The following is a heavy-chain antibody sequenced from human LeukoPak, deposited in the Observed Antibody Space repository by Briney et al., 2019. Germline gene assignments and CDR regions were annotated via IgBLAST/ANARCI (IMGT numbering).Heavy chain of an antibody. CDR2: IYYSGST. D-gene: IGHD5-12*01. Sequence: PSETLSLTCTVSGGSISSYYWSWIRQPPGKGLEWIGYIYYSGSTNYNPSLKSRVTISVDTSKNQFSLKLSSVTAADTAVYYCARGYSGYDRYYYYYMDVWGKGTTVTVSS. CDR3: ARGYSGYDRYYYYYMDV. J-gene: IGHJ6*03. CDR1: GGSISSYY. V-gene: IGHV4-59*01.